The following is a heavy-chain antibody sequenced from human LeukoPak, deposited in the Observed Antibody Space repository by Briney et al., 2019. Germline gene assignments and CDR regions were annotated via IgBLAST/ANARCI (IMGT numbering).Heavy chain of an antibody. CDR2: ISSSSSYI. V-gene: IGHV3-21*01. J-gene: IGHJ4*02. D-gene: IGHD1-26*01. CDR1: GFTVSTNY. Sequence: KSGGSLRLSCAASGFTVSTNYMNWVRQAPGKGLEGVSSISSSSSYIYYADSVKGRFTISRDNAKNSLYLQMNSLRAEDTAVYYCARETRSSGSYYEGGYWGQGTLVTVSS. CDR3: ARETRSSGSYYEGGY.